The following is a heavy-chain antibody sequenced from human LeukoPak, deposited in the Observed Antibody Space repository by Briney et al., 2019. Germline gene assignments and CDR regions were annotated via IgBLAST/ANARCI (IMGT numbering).Heavy chain of an antibody. D-gene: IGHD3-22*01. Sequence: PSQTLSLTYTVSGGSISSGDYYWSWIRQPPGKGLEWIVYIYYSGSTYYNPSLKSRVTISVYTSKNQFSLKLSSVTAADTAVYYCARQYYYDSSGYYAVNWFDPWGQGTLVTVSS. CDR1: GGSISSGDYY. CDR3: ARQYYYDSSGYYAVNWFDP. J-gene: IGHJ5*02. V-gene: IGHV4-30-4*01. CDR2: IYYSGST.